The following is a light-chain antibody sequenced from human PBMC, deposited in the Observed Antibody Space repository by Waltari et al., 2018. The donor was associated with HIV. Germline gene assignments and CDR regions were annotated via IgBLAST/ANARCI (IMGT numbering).Light chain of an antibody. J-gene: IGLJ2*01. CDR3: AAWDDSLNGPV. CDR2: RNN. CDR1: SSNIGGNF. Sequence: QSVLTQPPSASGTPGQRVTISCSGSSSNIGGNFVYWYQQLPGTAPKLLLYRNNQRPSGVPDRFSGSKSATSASLAISGLQSEDEADYYCAAWDDSLNGPVFGGGTKLTVL. V-gene: IGLV1-44*01.